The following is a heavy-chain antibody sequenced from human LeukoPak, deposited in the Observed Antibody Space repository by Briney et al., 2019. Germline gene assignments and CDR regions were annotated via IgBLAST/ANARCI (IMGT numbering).Heavy chain of an antibody. CDR1: GFTFSSYG. CDR2: IRYDGSNK. V-gene: IGHV3-30*02. J-gene: IGHJ4*02. CDR3: AKDTRAGVRGSGSFH. D-gene: IGHD3-10*01. Sequence: GGSLRLSCAASGFTFSSYGMHWVRQAPGKGLEWVAFIRYDGSNKYYADSVKGRFTISRDNSKNTLYLQMNSLRAEDTAVYYCAKDTRAGVRGSGSFHWGQGTLVTVSS.